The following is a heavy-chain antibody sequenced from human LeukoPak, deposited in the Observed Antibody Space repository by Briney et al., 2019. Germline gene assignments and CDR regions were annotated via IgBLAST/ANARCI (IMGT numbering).Heavy chain of an antibody. J-gene: IGHJ3*02. V-gene: IGHV3-9*01. D-gene: IGHD5-18*01. Sequence: GGSLRLSCAASGFTFDDYAMHWVRQAPGKGLEWVSGVSWNSGSIGYADSVRGRFTISRDNAKSSLYLQMNSLRAEDTALYYCAKDVIRGDSAMVRRAFDIWGQGTMVTVSS. CDR2: VSWNSGSI. CDR3: AKDVIRGDSAMVRRAFDI. CDR1: GFTFDDYA.